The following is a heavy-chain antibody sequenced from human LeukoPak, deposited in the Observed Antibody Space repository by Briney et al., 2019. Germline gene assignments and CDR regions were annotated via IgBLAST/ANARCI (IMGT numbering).Heavy chain of an antibody. J-gene: IGHJ6*03. Sequence: SETLSLTCTVSGGSISSSSYYWGWIRQPPGKGLEWIGSIYYSGSTYYNPSLKSRVTISVDTSKNQFSLKLSSVTAADTAVYYCARGMGDSPVYYYMDVWGKGTTVTVSS. CDR3: ARGMGDSPVYYYMDV. V-gene: IGHV4-39*07. D-gene: IGHD2-21*02. CDR1: GGSISSSSYY. CDR2: IYYSGST.